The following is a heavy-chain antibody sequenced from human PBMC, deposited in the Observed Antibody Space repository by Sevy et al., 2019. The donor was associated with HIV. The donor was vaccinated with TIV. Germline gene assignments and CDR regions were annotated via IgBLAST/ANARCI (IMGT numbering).Heavy chain of an antibody. V-gene: IGHV3-30*18. CDR2: ISYDGSNK. CDR3: AKDTSDYGDYGGTYYYAMDV. D-gene: IGHD4-17*01. Sequence: GGSLRLSCAASGFTFSSYGMHWVRQAPGKGLEWVAVISYDGSNKYYADSVKGRFTISRDNSKNTLYLQMNSLRAEDTAVYYCAKDTSDYGDYGGTYYYAMDVWGQWTTVTVSS. J-gene: IGHJ6*02. CDR1: GFTFSSYG.